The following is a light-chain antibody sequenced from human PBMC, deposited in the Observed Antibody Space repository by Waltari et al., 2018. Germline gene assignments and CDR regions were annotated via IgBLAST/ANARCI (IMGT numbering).Light chain of an antibody. CDR3: SSYTSSSTLGV. CDR1: SSDVGGSNY. CDR2: DVS. V-gene: IGLV2-14*01. J-gene: IGLJ1*01. Sequence: QSALTQPASVSGSPGQSITISCTGTSSDVGGSNYVSWYQQHPGKAPKLMIYDVSKRPSGVSIRFSGSKSGTTASLTISGLQAEDEADYYCSSYTSSSTLGVFGTGTKVTVL.